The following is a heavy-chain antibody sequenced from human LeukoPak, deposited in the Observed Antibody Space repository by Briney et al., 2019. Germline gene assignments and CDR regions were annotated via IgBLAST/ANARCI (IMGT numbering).Heavy chain of an antibody. D-gene: IGHD6-19*01. V-gene: IGHV3-30-3*01. CDR1: GFTFSSYA. CDR3: ARGLSVAGTKASFDY. J-gene: IGHJ4*02. CDR2: ISYDGSNK. Sequence: GGSLRLSCAASGFTFSSYAMHWVRQAPGKGLEWVAVISYDGSNKYYADSVKGRFTVSRDNARNSLYLQMNSLRDEDTAVYYCARGLSVAGTKASFDYWGQGTLVTVSS.